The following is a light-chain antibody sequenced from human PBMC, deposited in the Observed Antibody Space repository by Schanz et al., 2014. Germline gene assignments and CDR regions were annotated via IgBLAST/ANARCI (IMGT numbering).Light chain of an antibody. CDR3: QQYDRSPPT. J-gene: IGKJ1*01. Sequence: EVVLTQSPGSLSLSPGERGTLSCRASQGVTSNYLAWYQQRPGQAPRLLISGASVRATGVPARFSGSGSGTEFTLTISSLQSEDFAVYYCQQYDRSPPTFGQGTRVEIK. CDR1: QGVTSNY. V-gene: IGKV3-20*01. CDR2: GAS.